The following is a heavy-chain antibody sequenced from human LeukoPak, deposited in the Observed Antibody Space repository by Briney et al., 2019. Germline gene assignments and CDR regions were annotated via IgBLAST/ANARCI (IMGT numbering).Heavy chain of an antibody. CDR3: ARRSGAGTIKGGFDY. V-gene: IGHV4-34*01. Sequence: PSETLSLTCAVYDGSFSGYYWSWIRQPPGKGLEWIGEINHSGSTNYNPSLKSRVTISVDTSKNQFSLKLSSVTAADTAVYHCARRSGAGTIKGGFDYWGQGTLVIVSS. CDR1: DGSFSGYY. CDR2: INHSGST. J-gene: IGHJ4*02. D-gene: IGHD1-7*01.